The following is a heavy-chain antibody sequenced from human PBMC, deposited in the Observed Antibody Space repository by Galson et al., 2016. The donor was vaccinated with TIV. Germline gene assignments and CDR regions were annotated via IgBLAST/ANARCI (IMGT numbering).Heavy chain of an antibody. D-gene: IGHD3-10*01. J-gene: IGHJ4*02. Sequence: SVKVSCKASGGTFSNYGVSWVRQAPGQGLEWMGGIIPIFGVPKYGQKFQGRLTITADESTSTAYMELSSLRSEDTAVYYCARGFSTLRYYGSGSCLYFDYWGQGTLVTVSS. CDR2: IIPIFGVP. CDR3: ARGFSTLRYYGSGSCLYFDY. CDR1: GGTFSNYG. V-gene: IGHV1-69*13.